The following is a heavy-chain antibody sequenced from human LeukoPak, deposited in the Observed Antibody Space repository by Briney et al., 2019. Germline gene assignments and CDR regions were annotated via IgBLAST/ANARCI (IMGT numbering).Heavy chain of an antibody. CDR1: GYSFTSYW. J-gene: IGHJ4*02. CDR2: IYPGDSDT. D-gene: IGHD6-13*01. V-gene: IGHV5-51*01. Sequence: GESLKISCKGSGYSFTSYWIGRVRQMPGKGLEWMGIIYPGDSDTKYSPSFQGQVTISADKSISTAYLQWSGLKASDTAIYYCAISAYSSSWYYFDYWGQGTLVTVSS. CDR3: AISAYSSSWYYFDY.